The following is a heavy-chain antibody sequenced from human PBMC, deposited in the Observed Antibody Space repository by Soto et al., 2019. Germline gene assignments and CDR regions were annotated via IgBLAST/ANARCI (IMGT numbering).Heavy chain of an antibody. V-gene: IGHV1-69*02. CDR2: IIPILAIA. Sequence: QVQLVQSGAEVKKPGSSVKVSCKASGGTFSSYTITWVRQAPGQGLEWMGRIIPILAIANYAQKFQGRVTITADKSTGTAYMGLSSLRSEDTAVYYCLNIPHCWGQGTLVAVSS. CDR3: LNIPHC. J-gene: IGHJ4*02. CDR1: GGTFSSYT.